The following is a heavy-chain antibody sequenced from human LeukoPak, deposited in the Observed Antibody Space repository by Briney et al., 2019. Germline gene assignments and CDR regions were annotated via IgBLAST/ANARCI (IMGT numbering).Heavy chain of an antibody. CDR3: VGSSGSYPRYFDY. D-gene: IGHD1-26*01. CDR1: GFIFSSYG. CDR2: ISGGGGST. J-gene: IGHJ4*02. Sequence: GGSLRLSCAASGFIFSSYGMTWVRQAPGKGLEWVSGISGGGGSTYYAASVKGRFTISRDNSKNTLYLQMNSLRAEDTALYYCVGSSGSYPRYFDYWGQGTLVTISS. V-gene: IGHV3-23*01.